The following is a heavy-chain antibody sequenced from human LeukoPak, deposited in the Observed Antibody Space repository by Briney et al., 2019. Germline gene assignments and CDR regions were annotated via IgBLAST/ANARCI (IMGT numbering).Heavy chain of an antibody. J-gene: IGHJ4*02. CDR2: ITSNGGRT. CDR1: GFTFSDYP. CDR3: ARDLPGDY. Sequence: PGGSLRLSYAASGFTFSDYPMHWVRQAPGKGLEYVSGITSNGGRTYYANSVTGRFTISRDNSNNTLYLQMGGLRVEDMAVYFCARDLPGDYWGQGTLVTVSS. V-gene: IGHV3-64*01.